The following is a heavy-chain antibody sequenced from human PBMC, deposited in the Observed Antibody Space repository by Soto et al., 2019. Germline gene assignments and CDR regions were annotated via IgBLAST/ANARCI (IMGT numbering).Heavy chain of an antibody. Sequence: SQTLSLPCAISGDRFPSNTASWNWIRQSPSRGLEWLGRTYFRSKWYNDYAVSVKSRIIINPDTSNNQFSLQLNSVTPEDTAVYFCAKGDNLGPKTGYAFDPWGQGIMVTVSS. CDR2: TYFRSKWYN. J-gene: IGHJ5*02. CDR3: AKGDNLGPKTGYAFDP. D-gene: IGHD5-12*01. V-gene: IGHV6-1*01. CDR1: GDRFPSNTAS.